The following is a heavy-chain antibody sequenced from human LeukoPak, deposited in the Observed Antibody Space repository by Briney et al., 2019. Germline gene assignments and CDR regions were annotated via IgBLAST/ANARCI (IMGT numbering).Heavy chain of an antibody. CDR1: GVTFSSYA. Sequence: GGSLRLSCAASGVTFSSYAMTWVRQAPGKGLEWVSGISGSGGTSYYADSVKGRFTISRDNSKNTLYLQMNSLRAEDTAVYYCAKNYGDSYFDYWGQGTLVTVSS. CDR3: AKNYGDSYFDY. D-gene: IGHD4-17*01. V-gene: IGHV3-23*01. J-gene: IGHJ4*02. CDR2: ISGSGGTS.